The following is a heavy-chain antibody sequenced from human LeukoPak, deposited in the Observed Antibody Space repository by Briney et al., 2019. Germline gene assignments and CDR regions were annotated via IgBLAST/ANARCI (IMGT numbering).Heavy chain of an antibody. CDR1: GGTFSSYA. CDR2: IIPIFGTA. V-gene: IGHV1-69*13. D-gene: IGHD4-17*01. Sequence: GASVKVSCKASGGTFSSYAISWVRQAPGQGLEWMGGIIPIFGTANYAQKFQGRVTITADESTSTAYMELSSRRSEDTAVYYCARKDGDYPNWFDPWGQGTLVTVSS. J-gene: IGHJ5*02. CDR3: ARKDGDYPNWFDP.